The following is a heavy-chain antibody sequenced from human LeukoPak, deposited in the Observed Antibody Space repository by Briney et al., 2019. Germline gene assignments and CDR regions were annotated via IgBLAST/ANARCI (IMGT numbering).Heavy chain of an antibody. V-gene: IGHV1-8*02. Sequence: GASVKVSCKASGGTFSSYAISWVRQAPGQGLEWMGWMNPNSGNTGYAQKFQGRVTMTRNTSISTAYMELSSLRSEDTAVYYCARGLGFGGKIDPWGQGTLVTVSS. J-gene: IGHJ5*02. CDR3: ARGLGFGGKIDP. CDR2: MNPNSGNT. D-gene: IGHD3-10*01. CDR1: GGTFSSYA.